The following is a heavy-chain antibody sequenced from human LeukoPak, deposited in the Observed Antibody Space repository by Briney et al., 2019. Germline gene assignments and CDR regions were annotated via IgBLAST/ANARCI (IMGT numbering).Heavy chain of an antibody. CDR3: AKSLEYSTSGKVDY. Sequence: ASVKVSCKASGHTFTSYGISWVRQAPGQGLEWMGWISAYNGNTNYAQKLQGRVTMTTDTSTSTAYMELRSLRSDDTAVYYCAKSLEYSTSGKVDYWGQGTLITVSS. J-gene: IGHJ4*02. D-gene: IGHD3-10*01. CDR1: GHTFTSYG. V-gene: IGHV1-18*01. CDR2: ISAYNGNT.